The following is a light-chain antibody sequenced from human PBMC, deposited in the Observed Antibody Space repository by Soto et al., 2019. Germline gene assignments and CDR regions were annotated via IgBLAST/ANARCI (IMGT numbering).Light chain of an antibody. CDR2: DVS. V-gene: IGLV2-14*01. CDR3: SSYTGSTTGV. J-gene: IGLJ1*01. CDR1: SSDVGGYNY. Sequence: QSVLTQPASVSGSPGQSITISCTGTSSDVGGYNYVSWYQQHPGKAPKLMIYDVSNLPSGVSNRFSGSKSGNTASLTISGPRVEDGAIYSCSSYTGSTTGVFG.